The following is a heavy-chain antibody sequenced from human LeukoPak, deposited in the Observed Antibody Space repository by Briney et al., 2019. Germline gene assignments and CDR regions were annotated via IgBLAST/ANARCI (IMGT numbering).Heavy chain of an antibody. D-gene: IGHD5-12*01. V-gene: IGHV4-30-4*08. J-gene: IGHJ4*02. CDR1: GGSISSGDYY. CDR3: AANSVAKYYFDY. Sequence: PSQTLSLTCTVSGGSISSGDYYWSWIRQPPGKGLEWIGYIYYSGSTYYNPSLKSRVTISVDASKNQFSLKLSSVTAADTAVYYCAANSVAKYYFDYWGQGTLVTVSS. CDR2: IYYSGST.